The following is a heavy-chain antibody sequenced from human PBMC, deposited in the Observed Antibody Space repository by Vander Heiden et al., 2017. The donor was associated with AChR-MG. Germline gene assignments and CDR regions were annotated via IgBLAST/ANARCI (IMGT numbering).Heavy chain of an antibody. Sequence: QMQLVQSGTAVTQPGTSVKVPCKASGFPFTRSAVQWVRQARGQRLEWIGWIVVGSGNTNYAQKFQERVTITRDMSTSTAYMELSSLRSEDTAVYYCAAVKYSSGSGMDAWGQGTTVTVSS. J-gene: IGHJ6*02. CDR1: GFPFTRSA. V-gene: IGHV1-58*01. D-gene: IGHD6-25*01. CDR3: AAVKYSSGSGMDA. CDR2: IVVGSGNT.